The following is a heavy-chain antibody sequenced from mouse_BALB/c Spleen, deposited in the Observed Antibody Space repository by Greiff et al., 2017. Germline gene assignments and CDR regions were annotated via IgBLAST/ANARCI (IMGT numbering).Heavy chain of an antibody. CDR3: ARSADGYLYYYAMDY. D-gene: IGHD2-3*01. J-gene: IGHJ4*01. CDR2: ISSGSSTI. CDR1: GFTFSSFG. V-gene: IGHV5-17*02. Sequence: EVKLMESGGGLVQPGGSRKLSCAASGFTFSSFGMHWVRQAPEKGLEWVAYISSGSSTIYYADTVKGRFTISRDNPKNTLFLQMTSLRSEDTAMYYCARSADGYLYYYAMDYWGQGTSVTVSS.